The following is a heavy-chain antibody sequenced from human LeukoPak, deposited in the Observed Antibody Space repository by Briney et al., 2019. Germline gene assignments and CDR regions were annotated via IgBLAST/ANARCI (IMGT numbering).Heavy chain of an antibody. CDR2: IYSGGST. V-gene: IGHV3-53*04. D-gene: IGHD3-22*01. J-gene: IGHJ3*02. Sequence: GGCLRLSCAASGFTVSSNYMSWVRQAPGKGLEWVSVIYSGGSTYYADSVKGRFTISRHNSKNTLYLQMNSLRAEDTAVYYCARRPHVTYYYDSSGYYADAFDIWGQGTMVTVSS. CDR3: ARRPHVTYYYDSSGYYADAFDI. CDR1: GFTVSSNY.